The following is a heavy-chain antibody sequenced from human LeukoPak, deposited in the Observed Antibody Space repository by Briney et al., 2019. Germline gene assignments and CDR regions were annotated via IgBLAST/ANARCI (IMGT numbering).Heavy chain of an antibody. CDR2: ISSSGSTI. J-gene: IGHJ4*02. Sequence: PGGSLRLSCAASGFTFSDYYMSWIRQAPGKGLEWVSYISSSGSTIYYADSVKGRFTISRDNAKNSLYLQMNSLGAEDTAVYYCAKDRSGSSSWTDYWGQGTLVTVSS. D-gene: IGHD6-13*01. CDR1: GFTFSDYY. V-gene: IGHV3-11*01. CDR3: AKDRSGSSSWTDY.